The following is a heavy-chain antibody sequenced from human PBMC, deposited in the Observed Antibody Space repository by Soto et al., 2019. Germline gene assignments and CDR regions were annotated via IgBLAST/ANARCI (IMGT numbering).Heavy chain of an antibody. CDR1: GYTFTSYG. J-gene: IGHJ4*02. Sequence: GASVKVSCKASGYTFTSYGISWVRQAPGQGLEWMGWISAYNGNTNYAQKLQGRVTMTTDTSTSTAYMELRSLRSDDTAVYYCAGVWYPGIAAAGRAQFDYWGQGTLVTVSS. V-gene: IGHV1-18*01. CDR2: ISAYNGNT. CDR3: AGVWYPGIAAAGRAQFDY. D-gene: IGHD6-13*01.